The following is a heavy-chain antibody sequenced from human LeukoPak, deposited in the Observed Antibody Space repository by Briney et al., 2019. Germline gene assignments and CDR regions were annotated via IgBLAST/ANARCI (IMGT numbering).Heavy chain of an antibody. D-gene: IGHD3-22*01. CDR2: IYHSGST. Sequence: PPETLSLTCTVSGGSISSGGYYWSWIRQPPGKGLEWIGYIYHSGSTYYNPSLKSRVTISVDRSKNQFSLKLSSVTAADTAVYYCARGRDSSGYYYGESDYWGQGTLVTVSS. J-gene: IGHJ4*02. CDR3: ARGRDSSGYYYGESDY. V-gene: IGHV4-30-2*01. CDR1: GGSISSGGYY.